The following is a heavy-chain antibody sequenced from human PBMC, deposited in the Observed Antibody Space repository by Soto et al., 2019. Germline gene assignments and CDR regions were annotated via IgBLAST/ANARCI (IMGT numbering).Heavy chain of an antibody. J-gene: IGHJ6*02. CDR1: GFSLSNARMG. D-gene: IGHD5-12*01. Sequence: QVTLKESGPVLVKPTETLTLTCTVSGFSLSNARMGVSWIRQPPGKALEWLAHIFSNDETSYSTSLKSRLTIAKDTSKSQVVLTMTNMDPVDTATYYWARVAMATIYKSHYYYYYCMDVWGQGTTVTVS. V-gene: IGHV2-26*01. CDR2: IFSNDET. CDR3: ARVAMATIYKSHYYYYYCMDV.